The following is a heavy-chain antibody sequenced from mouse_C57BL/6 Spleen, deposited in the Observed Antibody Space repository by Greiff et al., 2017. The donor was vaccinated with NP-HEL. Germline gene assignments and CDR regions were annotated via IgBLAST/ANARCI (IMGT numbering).Heavy chain of an antibody. Sequence: QVQLQQSGAELVRPGTSVKVSCKASGYAFTNYLIEWVKQRPGQGLEWIGVINPGSGGTNYNEKFKGKATLTADKSSSTAYMQLSSLTSEDSAVYFCARIITVVGAMDYWGQGTSVTVSS. V-gene: IGHV1-54*01. J-gene: IGHJ4*01. CDR2: INPGSGGT. CDR1: GYAFTNYL. D-gene: IGHD1-1*01. CDR3: ARIITVVGAMDY.